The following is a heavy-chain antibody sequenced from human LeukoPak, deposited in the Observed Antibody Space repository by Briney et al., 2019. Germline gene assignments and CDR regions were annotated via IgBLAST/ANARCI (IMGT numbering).Heavy chain of an antibody. CDR2: LSGSDGST. D-gene: IGHD3-10*01. Sequence: GGSLRLSCAASGFTFSSYAMSWVRQAPGKGLEWVSALSGSDGSTYYADSVKGRFTISRDNSKNTLYLQMNSPRVEDTAVYYCAKGDRSSYGLFDYWGQGTLVTASS. CDR3: AKGDRSSYGLFDY. CDR1: GFTFSSYA. J-gene: IGHJ4*02. V-gene: IGHV3-23*01.